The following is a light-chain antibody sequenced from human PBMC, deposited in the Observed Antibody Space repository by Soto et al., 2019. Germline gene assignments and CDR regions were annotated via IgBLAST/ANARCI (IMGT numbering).Light chain of an antibody. J-gene: IGLJ1*01. CDR1: RSNIGAGYD. CDR2: ENN. CDR3: QSYDSSLSGYV. Sequence: QSVLTQPPSVSEAPGQRVTISCTGSRSNIGAGYDAHWYQQVPGTAPKLLIYENNNRPSGVPDRFSGSKSGTSASLAITGLQAEDEAEYYCQSYDSSLSGYVFGTGTKLTVL. V-gene: IGLV1-40*01.